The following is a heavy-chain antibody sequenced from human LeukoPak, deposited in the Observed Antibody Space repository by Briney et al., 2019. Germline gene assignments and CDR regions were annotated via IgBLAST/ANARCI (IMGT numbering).Heavy chain of an antibody. D-gene: IGHD3-9*01. CDR3: ARANWLLSWYFDY. Sequence: GGSLRLSCAASGFTFSDYYMSWIRQAPGKGLEWVSYISSSGSTIYYADSVKGRFTISRDNAKNSLYLQMNSLRAEDTAVYYCARANWLLSWYFDYWGQGTLVTASS. V-gene: IGHV3-11*01. J-gene: IGHJ4*02. CDR2: ISSSGSTI. CDR1: GFTFSDYY.